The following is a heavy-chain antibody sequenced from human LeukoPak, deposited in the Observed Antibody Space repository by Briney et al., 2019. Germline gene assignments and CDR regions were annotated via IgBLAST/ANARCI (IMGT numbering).Heavy chain of an antibody. V-gene: IGHV3-64*01. CDR2: INTDEGST. Sequence: PGGSLRLSCAASGFSFSTYAMRWVRQAPGKGLEYVSAINTDEGSTYYANSVKGRFTISRGNSKNTLYLQMGSLRVEDMVVYYCARGTSTTVTIFDYWGQGTLVTVSS. CDR3: ARGTSTTVTIFDY. D-gene: IGHD4-17*01. CDR1: GFSFSTYA. J-gene: IGHJ4*02.